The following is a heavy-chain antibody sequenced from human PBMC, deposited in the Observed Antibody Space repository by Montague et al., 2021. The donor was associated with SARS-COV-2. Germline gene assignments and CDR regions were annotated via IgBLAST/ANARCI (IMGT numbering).Heavy chain of an antibody. CDR1: GSSLSTSGMC. D-gene: IGHD3-3*01. J-gene: IGHJ4*02. CDR3: ARSFSIFGVVIIPAYFDY. CDR2: IDWDDDK. Sequence: PALVKPTQTLTLTCTFSGSSLSTSGMCVSWIRQPPGKALEWLALIDWDDDKYYSTSLKTRLTISKDTSKNQVVLTMTNMDPVDTATYYCARSFSIFGVVIIPAYFDYWGQGTLVTVSS. V-gene: IGHV2-70*01.